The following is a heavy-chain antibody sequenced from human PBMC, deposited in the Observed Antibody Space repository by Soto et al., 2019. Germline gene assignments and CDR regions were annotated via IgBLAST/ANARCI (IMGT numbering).Heavy chain of an antibody. J-gene: IGHJ6*02. CDR3: ARDGRDFWSGYYFPGMDV. CDR2: INAGNGNT. CDR1: GYTFTSYA. V-gene: IGHV1-3*01. Sequence: QVQLVQSGAEVKKPGASVKVSCKASGYTFTSYAMHWVRQAPGQRLEWMGWINAGNGNTKYSQKFQGRVTITRDTSASTAYMELSSLRSEDTAVYYFARDGRDFWSGYYFPGMDVWGQGTTVTVAS. D-gene: IGHD3-3*01.